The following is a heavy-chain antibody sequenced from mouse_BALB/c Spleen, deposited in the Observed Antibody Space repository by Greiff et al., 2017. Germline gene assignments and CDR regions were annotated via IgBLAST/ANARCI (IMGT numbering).Heavy chain of an antibody. D-gene: IGHD2-10*02. CDR1: GFTFSSFG. CDR3: ARTGYGNHYFDY. Sequence: EVQLQESGGGLVQPGGSRKLSCAASGFTFSSFGMHWVRQAPEKGLEWVAYISSGSSTIYYADTVKGRFTISRDNPKNTLFLQMTSLRSEDTAMYYCARTGYGNHYFDYWGQGTTLTVSS. CDR2: ISSGSSTI. V-gene: IGHV5-17*02. J-gene: IGHJ2*01.